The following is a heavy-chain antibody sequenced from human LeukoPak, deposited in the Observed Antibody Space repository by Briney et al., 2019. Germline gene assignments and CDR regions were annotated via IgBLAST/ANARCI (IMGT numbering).Heavy chain of an antibody. CDR3: ARHVGHRYYYDSSGYPDAFDI. D-gene: IGHD3-22*01. CDR1: GGSISSGSYY. J-gene: IGHJ3*02. V-gene: IGHV4-61*01. CDR2: IYYSGST. Sequence: TSSQTLSLTCTVSGGSISSGSYYWSWIRQPPGKGLEWIGYIYYSGSTNYNPSLKSRVTISVDTSKNQFSLKLSSVTAADTAVYYCARHVGHRYYYDSSGYPDAFDIWGQGTMVTVSS.